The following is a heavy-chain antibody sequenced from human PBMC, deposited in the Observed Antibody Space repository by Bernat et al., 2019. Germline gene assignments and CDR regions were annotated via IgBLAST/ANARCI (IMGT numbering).Heavy chain of an antibody. V-gene: IGHV4-39*01. CDR3: ARYGITIFGVVSPFDY. CDR2: IYYSGST. D-gene: IGHD3-3*01. CDR1: GGSISSSSYY. J-gene: IGHJ4*02. Sequence: QLQLQESGPGLVKPSETLSLTCTVSGGSISSSSYYWGWIRQPPGKGLEWIGSIYYSGSTYYNPSLKSRVTISVDTSKNQFSLKLSSVTAADTAVYYCARYGITIFGVVSPFDYWGQGILVTVSS.